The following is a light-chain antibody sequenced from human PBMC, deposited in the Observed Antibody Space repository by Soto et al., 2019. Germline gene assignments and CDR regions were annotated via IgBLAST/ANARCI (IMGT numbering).Light chain of an antibody. Sequence: QSVLTQPPSASGSPGQSVTISCTGTSSDVGGYNYVSWYQQHPGKAPKLMIYEVSKRPSGVPDRFSGSKSGNTASLTVSGLQAEDEADYDCSSYAGSNNLYVFGTGTKLT. CDR2: EVS. CDR3: SSYAGSNNLYV. J-gene: IGLJ1*01. CDR1: SSDVGGYNY. V-gene: IGLV2-8*01.